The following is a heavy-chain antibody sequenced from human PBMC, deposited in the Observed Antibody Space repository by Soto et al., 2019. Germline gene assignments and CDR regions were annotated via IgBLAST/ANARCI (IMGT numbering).Heavy chain of an antibody. D-gene: IGHD6-25*01. Sequence: GGSLRLSCAASGFTFNIYNMDWVRQAPGKGLEWISYITSSGTITYYADSVKGRFTISRDSSKNTLYLQMNSLRAEDTAVYYCAKDGARLQLYWYGSWGQGTLVTVSS. V-gene: IGHV3-48*01. CDR3: AKDGARLQLYWYGS. CDR1: GFTFNIYN. CDR2: ITSSGTIT. J-gene: IGHJ5*01.